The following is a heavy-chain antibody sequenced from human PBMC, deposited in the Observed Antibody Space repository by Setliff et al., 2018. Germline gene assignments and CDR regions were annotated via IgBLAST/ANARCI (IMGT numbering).Heavy chain of an antibody. Sequence: PGGSLRLSCSASGFTFSVYDMNWVRQAPGKGLEWVSSISHSNTYIYYADSVKGRFTISRDNSKNTVYLQMNSLRAEDTAVYYCARELTIVVPPALALDVWGKGTTVTVSS. D-gene: IGHD2-2*01. J-gene: IGHJ6*04. CDR1: GFTFSVYD. CDR3: ARELTIVVPPALALDV. CDR2: ISHSNTYI. V-gene: IGHV3-21*04.